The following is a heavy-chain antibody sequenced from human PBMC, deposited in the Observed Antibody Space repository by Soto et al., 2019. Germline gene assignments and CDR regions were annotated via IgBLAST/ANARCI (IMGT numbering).Heavy chain of an antibody. CDR3: AKDLAGCFSSTSCHTVAQASGMDV. CDR1: GFTFSSYA. D-gene: IGHD2-2*02. V-gene: IGHV3-23*01. J-gene: IGHJ6*02. Sequence: GGSLRLSCAASGFTFSSYAMSWVRQAPGKGLEWVSAISGSGGSTYYTDSVKGRFTISRDNSKNTLYLQMNSLRAEDTAVYYCAKDLAGCFSSTSCHTVAQASGMDVWGQGTTVTVSS. CDR2: ISGSGGST.